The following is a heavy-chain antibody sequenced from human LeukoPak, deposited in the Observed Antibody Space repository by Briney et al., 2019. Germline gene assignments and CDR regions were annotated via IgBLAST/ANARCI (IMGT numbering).Heavy chain of an antibody. D-gene: IGHD5-18*01. CDR3: ARDLSGVTGYTYGRGIDY. V-gene: IGHV3-7*01. J-gene: IGHJ4*02. CDR1: GFTFSSYW. CDR2: IKKDGSEK. Sequence: PGGSLRLSCAASGFTFSSYWMSWVRQAPGKGLEWVANIKKDGSEKCYVDSVKGRFTISRDNAKTSLYLQMNSLRAEDTAVYYCARDLSGVTGYTYGRGIDYWGQGTLVTVSS.